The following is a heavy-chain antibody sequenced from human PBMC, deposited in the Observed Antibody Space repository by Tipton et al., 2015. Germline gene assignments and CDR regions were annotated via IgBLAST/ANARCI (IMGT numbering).Heavy chain of an antibody. V-gene: IGHV1-3*01. CDR2: ISAGDGNT. CDR3: ARSEAVAAGRGWYFYGLDV. CDR1: GYTFAAYT. Sequence: QSGAEVKRPGASVKLSCRASGYTFAAYTIHWVRQVSGQRFEWLGWISAGDGNTKFSQQFQGRVAITRDTSAHIAYMELSSLKSEDTAVYFCARSEAVAAGRGWYFYGLDVWGQGTTVIVSS. D-gene: IGHD6-19*01. J-gene: IGHJ6*02.